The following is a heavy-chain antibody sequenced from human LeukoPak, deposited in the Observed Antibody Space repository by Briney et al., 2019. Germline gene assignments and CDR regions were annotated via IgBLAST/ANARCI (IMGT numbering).Heavy chain of an antibody. Sequence: SETLSLTCTDSGGSISSYYWSWIRQPAGKGLEWIGRIYNSGSTNYNTNYNPSLTSRVTMSVDTSKNQFSLKLNSVTAADTAVYFCARAIWYGSGTTAFDYWGQGTLVTISP. V-gene: IGHV4-4*07. D-gene: IGHD3-10*01. CDR2: IYNSGST. J-gene: IGHJ4*02. CDR1: GGSISSYY. CDR3: ARAIWYGSGTTAFDY.